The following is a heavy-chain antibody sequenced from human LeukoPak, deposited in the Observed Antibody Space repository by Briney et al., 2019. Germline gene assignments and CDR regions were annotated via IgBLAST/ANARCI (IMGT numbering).Heavy chain of an antibody. CDR3: AKDHTYYDILTGYYDAFDI. CDR2: ISGSGGNT. Sequence: GGSLRLSCAASGFTFSTYAMSWVRQAPGKGLEWVSAISGSGGNTYYADSVKGRFTISRDNSKNTLYLQMNSLRAEDTAVYYCAKDHTYYDILTGYYDAFDIWGQGTMVTVSS. D-gene: IGHD3-9*01. V-gene: IGHV3-23*01. J-gene: IGHJ3*02. CDR1: GFTFSTYA.